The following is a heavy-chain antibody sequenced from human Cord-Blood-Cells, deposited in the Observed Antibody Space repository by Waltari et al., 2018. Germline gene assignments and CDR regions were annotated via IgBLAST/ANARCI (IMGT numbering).Heavy chain of an antibody. V-gene: IGHV1-69*01. CDR2: IIPIFGTA. CDR3: ARIMNSGYDRVDY. CDR1: GGTFSSYA. J-gene: IGHJ4*02. D-gene: IGHD5-12*01. Sequence: QVQLVQSGAEVKKPGSSVKVACKASGGTFSSYASSWVRQSAGQGLEWVGGIIPIFGTANYAQKFQGRVTITADESTGTAYMELSSLRSEDTAVYYCARIMNSGYDRVDYWGQGTLVTVSS.